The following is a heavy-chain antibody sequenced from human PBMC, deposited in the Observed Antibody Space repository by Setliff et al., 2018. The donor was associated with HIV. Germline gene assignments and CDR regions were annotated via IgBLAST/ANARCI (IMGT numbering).Heavy chain of an antibody. CDR1: GFTFSTYP. Sequence: GGSLRLSCAASGFTFSTYPMSWVRQAPGKGLEWVSGISGSGGSTYYADSVKGRFTMTTDTSTSTAYMELRSLRSDDTAVYYCAREIGDYYDSSGYYPPTDYYYGMDVWGQGTTVTVSS. CDR3: AREIGDYYDSSGYYPPTDYYYGMDV. D-gene: IGHD3-22*01. CDR2: ISGSGGST. J-gene: IGHJ6*02. V-gene: IGHV3-23*01.